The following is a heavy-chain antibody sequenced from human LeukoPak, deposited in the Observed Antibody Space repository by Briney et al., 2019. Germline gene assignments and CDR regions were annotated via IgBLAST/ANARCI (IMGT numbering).Heavy chain of an antibody. CDR1: GYTFTSYY. J-gene: IGHJ3*02. CDR3: ARGLDYGGNTLVLSASDM. D-gene: IGHD4-23*01. V-gene: IGHV1-46*01. CDR2: INPSGGST. Sequence: ASVKVSCKASGYTFTSYYMHWVRQAPGQGLEWMGIINPSGGSTSYAQNLQGRATMTTDTSTSTAYMELRSLRSDDTAVYYCARGLDYGGNTLVLSASDMWGQGTMVTVSS.